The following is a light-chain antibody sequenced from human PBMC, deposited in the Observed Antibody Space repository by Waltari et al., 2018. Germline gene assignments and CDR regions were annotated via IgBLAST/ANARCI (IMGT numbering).Light chain of an antibody. CDR1: QGVSKY. Sequence: EIVLTQSPGTLSLSPGERVTLSCRASQGVSKYLAWYQQRPGQAPRLLLYHASTRATGIPDRFSGSGSGTDFSLTISRLEPEDFAVYYCQHYVRLPATFGQGTRVEIK. CDR2: HAS. J-gene: IGKJ1*01. CDR3: QHYVRLPAT. V-gene: IGKV3-20*01.